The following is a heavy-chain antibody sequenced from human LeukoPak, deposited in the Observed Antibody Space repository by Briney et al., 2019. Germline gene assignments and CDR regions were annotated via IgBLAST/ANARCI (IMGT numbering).Heavy chain of an antibody. V-gene: IGHV1-8*01. CDR2: LNPNSDNT. J-gene: IGHJ4*02. D-gene: IGHD1-26*01. CDR3: GRAGSHDRQTIDF. CDR1: GYTFTTYD. Sequence: GASVKVSCKASGYTFTTYDINWVRQATGQGLEWMGWLNPNSDNTASAQSFQGRLTLTRSTSISTACMELSSLRSEDTAIYYCGRAGSHDRQTIDFWGQGTLVSVSS.